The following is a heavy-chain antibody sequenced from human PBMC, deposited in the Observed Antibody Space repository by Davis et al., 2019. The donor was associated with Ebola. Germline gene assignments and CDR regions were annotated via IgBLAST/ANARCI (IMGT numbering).Heavy chain of an antibody. Sequence: PSETLSLTCTVSGGSISSHYWSWIRQPPGKGLEWIGYIYYSGSTNYNPSLKSRVTISVDTSKNQFSLKLSSVTAADTAVYYCARGTFIAPPYYYYMDVWGKGTTVTVSS. CDR2: IYYSGST. CDR3: ARGTFIAPPYYYYMDV. V-gene: IGHV4-59*11. CDR1: GGSISSHY. D-gene: IGHD2-21*01. J-gene: IGHJ6*03.